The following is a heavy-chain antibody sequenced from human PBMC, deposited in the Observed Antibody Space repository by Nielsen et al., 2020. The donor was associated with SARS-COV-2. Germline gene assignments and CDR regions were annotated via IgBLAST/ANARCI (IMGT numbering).Heavy chain of an antibody. CDR2: IYYSGST. D-gene: IGHD6-19*01. Sequence: SETLSLTCTVSGGSIGSYYWSWIRQPPGKGLEWIGYIYYSGSTNYNPSLKSRVTISVDTSKNQFSLKLSSVTAADTAVYYCARGKVAGSWGQGTLVTVSS. V-gene: IGHV4-59*12. CDR1: GGSIGSYY. CDR3: ARGKVAGS. J-gene: IGHJ4*02.